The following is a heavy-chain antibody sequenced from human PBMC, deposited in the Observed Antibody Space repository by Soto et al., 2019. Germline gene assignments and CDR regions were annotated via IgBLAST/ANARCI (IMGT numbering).Heavy chain of an antibody. CDR1: GYSFTSYW. J-gene: IGHJ6*02. Sequence: PGESLKISCKGSGYSFTSYWIGWVRQMPGKGLEWMGIIYPGDSDTRYSPSFQGQVTISADKSISTAYLQWSSLKASDTAMYYFASHGDTAMGADYYYYGMDVWGQGTTVTVSS. D-gene: IGHD5-18*01. CDR3: ASHGDTAMGADYYYYGMDV. V-gene: IGHV5-51*01. CDR2: IYPGDSDT.